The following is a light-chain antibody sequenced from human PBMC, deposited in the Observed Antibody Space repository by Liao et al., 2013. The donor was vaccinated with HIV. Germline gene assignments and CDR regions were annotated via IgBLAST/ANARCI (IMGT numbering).Light chain of an antibody. V-gene: IGLV3-21*04. J-gene: IGLJ1*01. CDR3: QVWDSSSDHLYV. CDR1: NIGSKS. CDR2: YDS. Sequence: SYVLTQPPSVSVAPGKTARITCGGNNIGSKSVHWYQQKPGQAPVLVIYYDSDRPSGIPERFSGSNSGNTATLTISRVEAGDEADYYCQVWDSSSDHLYVFATGTKVTVL.